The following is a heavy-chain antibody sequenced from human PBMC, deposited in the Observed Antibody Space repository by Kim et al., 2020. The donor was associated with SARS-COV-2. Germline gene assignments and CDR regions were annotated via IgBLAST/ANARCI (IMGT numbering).Heavy chain of an antibody. V-gene: IGHV3-30*04. Sequence: GGSLRLSCAASGFTFNSHTMHWVRQAPGKGLEWVAVISYDGSNKYYADSVKGRFTISRDNSKNTLYLQMNSLRAEDTAVYYCAREGLRYFDWTHSFTYYYYGRDVWGQGTTVTVSS. J-gene: IGHJ6*02. CDR3: AREGLRYFDWTHSFTYYYYGRDV. CDR2: ISYDGSNK. CDR1: GFTFNSHT. D-gene: IGHD3-9*01.